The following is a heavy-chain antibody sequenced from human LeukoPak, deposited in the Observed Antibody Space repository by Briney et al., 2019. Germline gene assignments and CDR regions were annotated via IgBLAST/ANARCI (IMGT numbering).Heavy chain of an antibody. CDR3: ARYCRSTTCHPFDY. CDR2: VYNGGST. J-gene: IGHJ4*02. Sequence: PSETLSLTCTVSGGSIFSYYWSWIRQSPGKGLEWIGYVYNGGSTNYNPSLKSRVTILVDMSKNQFSLRLSSITAADTAAYYCARYCRSTTCHPFDYWGQGTLVTVSS. V-gene: IGHV4-59*01. D-gene: IGHD2-2*01. CDR1: GGSIFSYY.